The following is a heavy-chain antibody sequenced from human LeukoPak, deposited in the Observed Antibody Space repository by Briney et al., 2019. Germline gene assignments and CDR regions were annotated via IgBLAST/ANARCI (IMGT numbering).Heavy chain of an antibody. V-gene: IGHV4-34*01. CDR2: INHSGST. CDR1: GGSFSGYY. Sequence: SETLSLTCAVYGGSFSGYYWSWIRQPPGKGLEWIGEINHSGSTNYNPSLKSRVTISLDTSKNQFSLKLSSVTAADTAVYYCAALLTYCSGGSCPFDNWGQGTLVTVSS. J-gene: IGHJ4*02. CDR3: AALLTYCSGGSCPFDN. D-gene: IGHD2-15*01.